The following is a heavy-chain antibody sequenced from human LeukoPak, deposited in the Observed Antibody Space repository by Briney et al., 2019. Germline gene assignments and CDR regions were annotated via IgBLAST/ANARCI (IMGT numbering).Heavy chain of an antibody. CDR2: ISAYNGNT. V-gene: IGHV1-18*01. D-gene: IGHD1-26*01. CDR3: ARVEPSELVGATGVSDYNWFDP. CDR1: GYTFTSYG. J-gene: IGHJ5*02. Sequence: GASVKVSCKASGYTFTSYGISWVRQAPGQGLEWMGWISAYNGNTNYAQKLQGRVTMTTDTSTSTAYMELRSLRSDDTAVYYCARVEPSELVGATGVSDYNWFDPWGQGTLVTVSS.